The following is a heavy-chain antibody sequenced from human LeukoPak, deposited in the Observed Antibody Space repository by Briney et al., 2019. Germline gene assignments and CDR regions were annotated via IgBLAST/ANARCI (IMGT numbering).Heavy chain of an antibody. V-gene: IGHV1-69*13. J-gene: IGHJ4*02. CDR2: IIPIFGTA. Sequence: SVKVSCKASGGTFSSYAISWVRQAPGQGLEWMGGIIPIFGTANYAQKFQGRVTITADESASTAYMELSSLRSEDTAVYYCARALQGVAGTGGEFDYWGQGTLVTVSS. D-gene: IGHD6-19*01. CDR3: ARALQGVAGTGGEFDY. CDR1: GGTFSSYA.